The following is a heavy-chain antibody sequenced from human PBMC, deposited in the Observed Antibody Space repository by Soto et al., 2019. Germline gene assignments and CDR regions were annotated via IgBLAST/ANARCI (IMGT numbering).Heavy chain of an antibody. CDR3: AKEGAKTTCNFDY. Sequence: GGALRLSSVASGFTFDSCGMNWVRQAPGKGLEWVAGVSPHAANTYYADSVRGRFIISRDDSRKTVSLDMNSLRGEDSAVYYCAKEGAKTTCNFDYWGHVTVVTVSP. J-gene: IGHJ4*01. CDR1: GFTFDSCG. D-gene: IGHD1-26*01. CDR2: VSPHAANT. V-gene: IGHV3-23*01.